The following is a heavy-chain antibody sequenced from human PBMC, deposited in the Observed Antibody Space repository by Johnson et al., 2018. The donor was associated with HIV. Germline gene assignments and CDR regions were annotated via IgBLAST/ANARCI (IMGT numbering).Heavy chain of an antibody. Sequence: QMQLVESGGGVVQPGGSLRLSCAASGFTFSSYGMHWVRQAPGKGMEWVAFIRYDGSNKYYADSVKGRFTISRDNSKNTLYLQMNSLRAEDTAVYYCAKDKSNAFDIWGQGTMVTVSS. CDR2: IRYDGSNK. J-gene: IGHJ3*02. V-gene: IGHV3-30*02. CDR1: GFTFSSYG. CDR3: AKDKSNAFDI.